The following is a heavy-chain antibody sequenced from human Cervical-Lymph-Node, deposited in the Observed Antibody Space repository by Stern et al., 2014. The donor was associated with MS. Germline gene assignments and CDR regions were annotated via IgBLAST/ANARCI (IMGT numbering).Heavy chain of an antibody. D-gene: IGHD3-22*01. Sequence: EVQLVQSGAEVKKPGESLKISCKTSGYSFSNFWIGWVRQLPGKGLEWMGIIYPGDSATTYRPSFQGQVTLPADESISTAYLQWGSLKASDTAMYYSVRRRDRGGYDTFDIWGQGTMLIVSS. J-gene: IGHJ3*02. V-gene: IGHV5-51*01. CDR1: GYSFSNFW. CDR2: IYPGDSAT. CDR3: VRRRDRGGYDTFDI.